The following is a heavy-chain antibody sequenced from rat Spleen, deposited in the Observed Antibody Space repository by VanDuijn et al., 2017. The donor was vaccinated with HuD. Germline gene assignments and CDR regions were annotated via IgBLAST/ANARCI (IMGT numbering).Heavy chain of an antibody. CDR2: ISYDGRST. D-gene: IGHD1-4*01. V-gene: IGHV5-7*01. J-gene: IGHJ2*01. Sequence: EVQVLESGGGLVQPGRSLKLSCAASGFTFSYYGMAWVRQTPTKGLEWVASISYDGRSTYYRDSVKGRFTISRDNAESTLFLQMDSLGSEDTATYYCAREAGVPFHYFDFWGQGVMVTLSS. CDR3: AREAGVPFHYFDF. CDR1: GFTFSYYG.